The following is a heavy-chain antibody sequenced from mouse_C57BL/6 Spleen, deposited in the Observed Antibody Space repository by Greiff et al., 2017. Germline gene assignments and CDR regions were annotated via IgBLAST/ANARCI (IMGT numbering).Heavy chain of an antibody. CDR3: ERGQDYAYYAMDY. Sequence: QVQLQQSGAELVRPGTSVKVSCKASGYAFTNYLIEWVKQRPGQGLEWIGVINPGSGGTNYNEKFKGKATLTADKSSSTAYMQLSSLTSEDSAVYFCERGQDYAYYAMDYWGQGTSVTVSS. CDR2: INPGSGGT. V-gene: IGHV1-54*01. J-gene: IGHJ4*01. D-gene: IGHD2-4*01. CDR1: GYAFTNYL.